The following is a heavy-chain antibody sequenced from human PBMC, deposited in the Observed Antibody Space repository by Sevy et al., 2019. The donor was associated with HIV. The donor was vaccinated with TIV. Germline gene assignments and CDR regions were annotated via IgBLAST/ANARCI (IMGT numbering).Heavy chain of an antibody. D-gene: IGHD2-15*01. J-gene: IGHJ5*02. Sequence: ASVKVSCKVSGYTLTKLSIDWVRQAPGKALEWMGEFDPQDVKTISSQRFQGRLTMTVDTSTDTAYMELSSLTSEDTAVYYCATVGLRYFSGSSSYQGDWFDPLGQGTLVTVSS. CDR3: ATVGLRYFSGSSSYQGDWFDP. CDR1: GYTLTKLS. V-gene: IGHV1-24*01. CDR2: FDPQDVKT.